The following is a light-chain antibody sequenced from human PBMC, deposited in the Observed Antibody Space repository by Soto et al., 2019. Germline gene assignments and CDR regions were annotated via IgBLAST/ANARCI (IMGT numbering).Light chain of an antibody. Sequence: QSALTQPASVSGSPGQSITISCTGTSSDVGGYNYVSWYQQHPGKVPKLIIYEVSNRPSGVSNRFSGSKSDNTASLTISGLQAEDEADYYCSSYTSSNTYVFGTGTKVTVL. J-gene: IGLJ1*01. CDR1: SSDVGGYNY. V-gene: IGLV2-14*01. CDR3: SSYTSSNTYV. CDR2: EVS.